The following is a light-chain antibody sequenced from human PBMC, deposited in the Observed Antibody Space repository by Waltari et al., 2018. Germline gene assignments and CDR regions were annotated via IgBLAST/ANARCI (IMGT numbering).Light chain of an antibody. CDR1: SGHSNYA. CDR3: QTWDSGTVI. J-gene: IGLJ2*01. CDR2: LNTYGSQ. Sequence: QPVLTQSPSASASLGASVKLTCTLSSGHSNYAIACHKHQPEKGPPSLMHLNTYGSQPQGYGIPDRSSGSSSGAERYLPISSLQSEDEADYYCQTWDSGTVIFGGGTHLTVL. V-gene: IGLV4-69*01.